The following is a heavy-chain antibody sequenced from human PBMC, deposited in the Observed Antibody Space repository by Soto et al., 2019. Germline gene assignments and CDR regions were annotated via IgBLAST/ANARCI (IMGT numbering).Heavy chain of an antibody. CDR3: AKGYSSSWYQRFTAFDI. Sequence: GGSLRLSCAASGFTFSSYGRHWVRQAPGKGLEWVAVISYDGSNKYYADTVKGRFTISRDNSKNTLYLQMNSLRAGDTAVYYCAKGYSSSWYQRFTAFDIWGQGTMVTVSS. D-gene: IGHD6-13*01. J-gene: IGHJ3*02. CDR1: GFTFSSYG. CDR2: ISYDGSNK. V-gene: IGHV3-30*18.